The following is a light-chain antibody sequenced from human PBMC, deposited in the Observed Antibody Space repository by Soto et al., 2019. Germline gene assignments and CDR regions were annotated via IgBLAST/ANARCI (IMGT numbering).Light chain of an antibody. CDR2: DAS. Sequence: EIVLIQSPATLSLSPGERATLSCRASQSVGSYLAWYQHKPGQAPRLLISDASNRATGIPARFSGSGSGTDFTLTISSLEPEDFGVYYCQQRSNWPPVTFGGGTKVDIK. J-gene: IGKJ4*01. CDR1: QSVGSY. V-gene: IGKV3-11*01. CDR3: QQRSNWPPVT.